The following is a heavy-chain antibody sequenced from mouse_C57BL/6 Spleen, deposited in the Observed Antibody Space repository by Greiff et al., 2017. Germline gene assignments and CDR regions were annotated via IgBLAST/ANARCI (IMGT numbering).Heavy chain of an antibody. V-gene: IGHV1-5*01. J-gene: IGHJ4*01. Sequence: DVQLQESGTVLARPGASVKMSCKTSGYTFTSYWMHWVKQRPGQGLEWIGAIYPGNSDTSYNQKFKGKAKLTAVTSSSTAYMELSSLTNEDSAVDYCTREAITTVGAMDYWGQGTSVTVSS. CDR3: TREAITTVGAMDY. CDR1: GYTFTSYW. CDR2: IYPGNSDT. D-gene: IGHD1-1*01.